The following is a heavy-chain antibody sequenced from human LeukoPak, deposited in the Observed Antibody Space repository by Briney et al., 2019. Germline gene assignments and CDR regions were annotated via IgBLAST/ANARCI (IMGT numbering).Heavy chain of an antibody. V-gene: IGHV4-34*01. J-gene: IGHJ6*03. CDR1: GGSFSGYY. CDR2: INHSGST. CDR3: ARGHYDFWSGYYTGLSENYMDV. Sequence: PSETLSLTCAVYGGSFSGYYWSWIRQPPGKGLEWIGEINHSGSTNYNPSLKSRVTTSVDTSKNQFSLKLSSVTAADTAVYYCARGHYDFWSGYYTGLSENYMDVWGKGTTVTVSS. D-gene: IGHD3-3*01.